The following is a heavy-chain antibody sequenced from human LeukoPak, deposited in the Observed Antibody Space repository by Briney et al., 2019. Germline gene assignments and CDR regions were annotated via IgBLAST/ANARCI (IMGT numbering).Heavy chain of an antibody. CDR1: GYSFTSYW. CDR2: IYPGDSDT. D-gene: IGHD3-22*01. J-gene: IGHJ6*03. CDR3: ARQVSDYYDSSGYYYYYYYMDV. V-gene: IGHV5-51*01. Sequence: GEPLKISCKGSGYSFTSYWIGWVRQMPGKGLEWMGIIYPGDSDTRYSPSFQGQVTFSADKSISTAYLQWSSLKASDTTMYYCARQVSDYYDSSGYYYYYYYMDVWGKGTTVTVSS.